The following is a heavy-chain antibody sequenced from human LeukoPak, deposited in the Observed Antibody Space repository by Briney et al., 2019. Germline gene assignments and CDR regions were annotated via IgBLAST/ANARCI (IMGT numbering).Heavy chain of an antibody. J-gene: IGHJ4*02. V-gene: IGHV1-2*02. CDR3: ARGSSGGSYPPYYFDY. D-gene: IGHD1-26*01. CDR1: GYTFTGHY. CDR2: INPNSGGT. Sequence: ASVKPSCKASGYTFTGHYIHWVRQAPGQGLEWMGWINPNSGGTTYAQKFQGRVTMARDTSISTAYMELSSLRSDDTALHYCARGSSGGSYPPYYFDYWGQGTLVTVSS.